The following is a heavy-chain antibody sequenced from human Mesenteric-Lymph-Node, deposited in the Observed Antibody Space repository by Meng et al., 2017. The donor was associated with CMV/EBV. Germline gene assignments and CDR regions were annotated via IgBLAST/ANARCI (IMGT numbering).Heavy chain of an antibody. Sequence: GGSLRLSCAASGFTFSRCAMHWVRQAPGKGLEWVAVILYDGGNEYYAESVKGRFSISRDNSKSTLFLQMNSLRPEDTAVYYCARDNWVDYWGQGTLVTVSS. D-gene: IGHD7-27*01. V-gene: IGHV3-30-3*01. CDR2: ILYDGGNE. CDR3: ARDNWVDY. J-gene: IGHJ4*02. CDR1: GFTFSRCA.